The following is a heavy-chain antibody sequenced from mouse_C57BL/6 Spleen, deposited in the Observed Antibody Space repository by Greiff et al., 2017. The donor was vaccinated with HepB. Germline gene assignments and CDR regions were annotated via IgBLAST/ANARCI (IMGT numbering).Heavy chain of an antibody. D-gene: IGHD2-13*01. Sequence: EVMLVESGGGLVKPGGSLKLSCAASGFTFSDYGMHWVRQAPEKGLEWVAYISSGSSTIYYADTVKGRFTISRDNAKNTLFLQMTSLRSEDTAMYYCARPSHYGDDYAMDYWGQGTSVTVSS. J-gene: IGHJ4*01. CDR2: ISSGSSTI. V-gene: IGHV5-17*01. CDR1: GFTFSDYG. CDR3: ARPSHYGDDYAMDY.